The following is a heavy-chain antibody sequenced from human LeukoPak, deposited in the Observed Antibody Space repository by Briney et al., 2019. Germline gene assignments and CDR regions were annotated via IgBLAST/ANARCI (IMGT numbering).Heavy chain of an antibody. J-gene: IGHJ4*02. V-gene: IGHV3-74*01. Sequence: GGPLRLSCAASGFSFSITWMHWVRQAPGRGLEWVSLINNDATSKTYADSVKGRFTISRDNAKNTVYLQMDSLRDEDTAVYYCARDRYYIIDYWGQGALVTVSS. D-gene: IGHD1-26*01. CDR1: GFSFSITW. CDR2: INNDATSK. CDR3: ARDRYYIIDY.